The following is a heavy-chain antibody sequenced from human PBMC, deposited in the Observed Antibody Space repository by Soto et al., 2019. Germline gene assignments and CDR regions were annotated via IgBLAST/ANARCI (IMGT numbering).Heavy chain of an antibody. Sequence: GASVKVSCKVSGYTLTELSMHWVRQAPGKGLEWMGGFDPEDGETIYAQKFQGRVTMTEDTSTDTAYMELSSLRSEDTAVYYCATRRIAAAGTHGGYYYYGVDVWGQGTTVTVSS. CDR1: GYTLTELS. CDR3: ATRRIAAAGTHGGYYYYGVDV. CDR2: FDPEDGET. J-gene: IGHJ6*02. D-gene: IGHD6-13*01. V-gene: IGHV1-24*01.